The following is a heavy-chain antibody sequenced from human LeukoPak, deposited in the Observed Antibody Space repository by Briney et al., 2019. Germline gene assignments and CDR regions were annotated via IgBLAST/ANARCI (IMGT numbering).Heavy chain of an antibody. CDR1: GYTFTSYG. Sequence: ASVKVSCKASGYTFTSYGISWVRQAPGQGLEWMAWISLYNGNTHYAQKLQDRVTVTTDTSTSTAYMELRSLRTDDTAMYYCARTQDVTYYYYYMDVWGKGTTVTVSS. J-gene: IGHJ6*03. CDR2: ISLYNGNT. V-gene: IGHV1-18*01. D-gene: IGHD2-21*01. CDR3: ARTQDVTYYYYYMDV.